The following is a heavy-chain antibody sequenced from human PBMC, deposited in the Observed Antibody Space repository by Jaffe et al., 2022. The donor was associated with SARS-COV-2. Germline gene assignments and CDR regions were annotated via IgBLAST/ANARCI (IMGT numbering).Heavy chain of an antibody. D-gene: IGHD2-15*01. Sequence: EVQLVESGGDLVQPGGSLRLSCVASGFTFTDYAMNWVRQAPGKGLEWVSSIGGSGAGSFYADSVKGRFTISRDNSKNSLFLQMNSLRPDDTAVYYCAKGWYCDGGSCYWFGPWGQGTLVTVSS. CDR2: IGGSGAGS. V-gene: IGHV3-23*04. CDR1: GFTFTDYA. CDR3: AKGWYCDGGSCYWFGP. J-gene: IGHJ5*02.